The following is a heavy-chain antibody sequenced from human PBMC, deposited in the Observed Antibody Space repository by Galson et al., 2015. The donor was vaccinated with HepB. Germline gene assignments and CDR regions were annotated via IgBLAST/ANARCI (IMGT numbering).Heavy chain of an antibody. CDR2: INHGGST. D-gene: IGHD2-15*01. J-gene: IGHJ5*02. CDR1: GGSFSGYY. Sequence: ETLSLTCAVYGGSFSGYYWSWIRQPPGKGLEWIGEINHGGSTNYNPSLKSRVTISVDTSKNQFSLKLSSVTAADTAVYYCARGRDIVVVVAATRWFDPWGQGTLVTVSS. V-gene: IGHV4-34*01. CDR3: ARGRDIVVVVAATRWFDP.